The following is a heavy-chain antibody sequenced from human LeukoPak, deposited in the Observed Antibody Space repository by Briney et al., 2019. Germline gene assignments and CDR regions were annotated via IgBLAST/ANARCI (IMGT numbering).Heavy chain of an antibody. CDR3: AKGPLSHFDY. CDR2: IYSGGST. Sequence: GGSLRLSCTASGFNVSSKYMNWVRQAPGKGLEWVAVIYSGGSTHYADSVKGRITVSRDNSKNTLYLQMNSLRAEDTAVYYCAKGPLSHFDYWGQGTLVTVSS. D-gene: IGHD2/OR15-2a*01. CDR1: GFNVSSKY. J-gene: IGHJ4*02. V-gene: IGHV3-53*01.